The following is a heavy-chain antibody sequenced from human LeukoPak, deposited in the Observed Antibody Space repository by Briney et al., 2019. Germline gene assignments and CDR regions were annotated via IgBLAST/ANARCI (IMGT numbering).Heavy chain of an antibody. Sequence: SGGSLRLSCLASGFTFSSYSMSWVRQAPGKGLEWVSALSDGKEIPYYADSVKGRFTVSRDSSKNTLYLQLSSLRAEDTAVYFCTREHDLWHEGGNWFDAWGQGTLVTVSS. CDR1: GFTFSSYS. V-gene: IGHV3-23*01. CDR3: TREHDLWHEGGNWFDA. CDR2: LSDGKEIP. J-gene: IGHJ5*02. D-gene: IGHD3-3*01.